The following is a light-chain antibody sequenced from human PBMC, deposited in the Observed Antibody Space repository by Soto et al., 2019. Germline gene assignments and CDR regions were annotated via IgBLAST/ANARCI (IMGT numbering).Light chain of an antibody. Sequence: EIVMTQSPATLSVSPGERATLSCRASQSVRSNLAWYQQKPGQAPRLVIYAASTRATGIPDRFSGSVSGTEFTLTISSLQSEDFAVYYCQQYNNWPPTFGQGTRLEIK. V-gene: IGKV3-15*01. CDR1: QSVRSN. CDR3: QQYNNWPPT. J-gene: IGKJ5*01. CDR2: AAS.